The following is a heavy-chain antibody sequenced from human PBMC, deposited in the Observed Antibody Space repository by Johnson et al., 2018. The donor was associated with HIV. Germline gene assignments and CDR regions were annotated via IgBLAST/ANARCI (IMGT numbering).Heavy chain of an antibody. CDR3: AKGAPWDI. J-gene: IGHJ3*02. CDR2: INQDGSEK. V-gene: IGHV3-7*03. Sequence: VQLVESGGGVVQPGGSLRLSCAASGFTFSNYGMHWVRQAPGKGLEWVATINQDGSEKYYVDDMKGRFTIYRDNPKNSLYLQINSLSAEETAVYYCAKGAPWDIWGQGTVVTVSS. CDR1: GFTFSNYG.